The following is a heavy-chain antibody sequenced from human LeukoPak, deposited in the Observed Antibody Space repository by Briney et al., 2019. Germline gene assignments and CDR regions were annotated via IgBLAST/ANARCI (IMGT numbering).Heavy chain of an antibody. CDR1: GFTFSSYG. J-gene: IGHJ3*02. Sequence: GGSLRLSCAASGFTFSSYGMHWVRQAPGKGLEWVAVIWYDGSNKYYADSVKGRFTISRDNSKNTLYLQMNSQRAEDTAVYYCAKEGRAAAGTDAFDIWGQGTMVTVSS. CDR3: AKEGRAAAGTDAFDI. D-gene: IGHD6-13*01. CDR2: IWYDGSNK. V-gene: IGHV3-33*06.